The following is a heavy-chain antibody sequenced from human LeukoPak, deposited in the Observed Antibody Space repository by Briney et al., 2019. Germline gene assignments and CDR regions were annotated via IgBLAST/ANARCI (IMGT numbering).Heavy chain of an antibody. D-gene: IGHD3-10*01. CDR3: ARGSVLLWFGERWFDP. V-gene: IGHV4-59*01. CDR1: GGSISSYY. Sequence: SETLSLTCTVSGGSISSYYWSWIRQPPGKGLEWIGYIYYSGSTNYNPSLKSRVTISVDTSKNQFSLKLSSVTAADTAVYYCARGSVLLWFGERWFDPWGQGTLVTVSS. J-gene: IGHJ5*02. CDR2: IYYSGST.